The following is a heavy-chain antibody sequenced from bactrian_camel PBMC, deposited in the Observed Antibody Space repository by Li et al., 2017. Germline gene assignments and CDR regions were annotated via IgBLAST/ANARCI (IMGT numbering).Heavy chain of an antibody. Sequence: QLVESGGGLVQPGGSLRLSCAASGSSFSSYRMHWVRQRPGKGLEWVSTVNSAGGSTYSADSVKGRFAISRDNAKNTVYLQMNSLKPEDTALYYCSVATTSGTFNYWGQGTQVTVS. CDR2: VNSAGGST. J-gene: IGHJ4*01. CDR1: GSSFSSYR. D-gene: IGHD5*01. CDR3: SVATTSGTFNY. V-gene: IGHV3S40*01.